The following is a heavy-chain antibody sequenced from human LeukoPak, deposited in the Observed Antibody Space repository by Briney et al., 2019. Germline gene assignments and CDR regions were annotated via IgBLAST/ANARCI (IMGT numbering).Heavy chain of an antibody. D-gene: IGHD2-2*01. CDR3: ARDIVVVPAAIRGRWFDP. CDR1: GGSFSGYY. V-gene: IGHV4-34*01. CDR2: INHSGST. Sequence: SETLSLTCAVYGGSFSGYYWSWIRQPPGKGLEWIGEINHSGSTNYNPSLKSRVPISVDTYKPQFSLKLSSVTAADTAVYYCARDIVVVPAAIRGRWFDPWGQGTLVTVSS. J-gene: IGHJ5*02.